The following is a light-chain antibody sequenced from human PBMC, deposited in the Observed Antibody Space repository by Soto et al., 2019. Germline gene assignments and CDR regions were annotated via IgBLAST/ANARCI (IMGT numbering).Light chain of an antibody. V-gene: IGKV1-5*03. CDR1: QRVSTW. CDR3: KHDNSYWT. CDR2: KAS. Sequence: DIQMTQSPSTLSASVGDRVTITCRASQRVSTWLAWYQQKPGKAPKLLIYKASSIESGAPSRFSGSGSGTEFVLIISSRQPDDVASYCGKHDNSYWTFGQGTKVEIK. J-gene: IGKJ1*01.